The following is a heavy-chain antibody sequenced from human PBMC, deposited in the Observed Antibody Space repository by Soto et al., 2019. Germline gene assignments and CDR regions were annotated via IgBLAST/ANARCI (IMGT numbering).Heavy chain of an antibody. V-gene: IGHV1-69*13. CDR1: GGTFSSYA. J-gene: IGHJ5*02. D-gene: IGHD3-16*02. CDR2: IIPIFGTA. Sequence: ASVKVSCKASGGTFSSYAISWVRQAPGQGLEWMGGIIPIFGTANYAQKFQDRVTITADESTSTAYMELSSLRSEDTAVYYCARVSDYVWGSYRPSDNWFDPWGQGTLVTVSS. CDR3: ARVSDYVWGSYRPSDNWFDP.